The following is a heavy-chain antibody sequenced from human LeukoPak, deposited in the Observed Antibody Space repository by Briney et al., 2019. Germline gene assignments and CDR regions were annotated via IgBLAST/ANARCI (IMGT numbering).Heavy chain of an antibody. CDR1: GFTFSSYW. V-gene: IGHV3-7*01. D-gene: IGHD1-1*01. CDR3: AKGGQNAVKHAFDI. Sequence: GGSLRLSCAASGFTFSSYWMSWVRQAPGKGLEWVANIKQDGSEKYYVDSVKGRFTISRDNAKNSLYLQMNSLRAEDTAVYYCAKGGQNAVKHAFDIWGQGTMVTVSS. CDR2: IKQDGSEK. J-gene: IGHJ3*02.